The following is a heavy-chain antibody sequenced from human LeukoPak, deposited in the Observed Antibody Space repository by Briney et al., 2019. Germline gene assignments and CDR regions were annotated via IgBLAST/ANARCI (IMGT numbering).Heavy chain of an antibody. J-gene: IGHJ4*02. V-gene: IGHV3-74*01. CDR1: GFTLSNYW. D-gene: IGHD1-7*01. CDR3: VRDGHATTPFDY. Sequence: QPGGSLRLSCAASGFTLSNYWMHWVRQAPGKGLVWVSRFTADGGNTAYADSVKGRFTISSDNAKNTLYLQMNSLRAEDTAVYYCVRDGHATTPFDYWGQGTLVTVSS. CDR2: FTADGGNT.